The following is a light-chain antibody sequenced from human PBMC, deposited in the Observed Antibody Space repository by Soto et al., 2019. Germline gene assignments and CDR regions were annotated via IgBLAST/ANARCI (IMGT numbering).Light chain of an antibody. Sequence: EIVMTQSPATLCVSPGERATLSCRASQSVSSSYLAWYQQKPGLAPRLLIYDASYRATGVPDRFSGSGSGTDFTLTISRLEPEDSAVYYCQQYDSSPWTFGQGTKVDIK. J-gene: IGKJ1*01. V-gene: IGKV3D-20*01. CDR3: QQYDSSPWT. CDR2: DAS. CDR1: QSVSSSY.